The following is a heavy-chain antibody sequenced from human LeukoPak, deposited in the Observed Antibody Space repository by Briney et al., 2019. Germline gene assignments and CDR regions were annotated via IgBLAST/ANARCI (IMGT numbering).Heavy chain of an antibody. V-gene: IGHV4-4*07. CDR2: IYTSGST. CDR3: ARDNFKGIAVAGNAFDI. D-gene: IGHD6-19*01. CDR1: GGSISSYY. J-gene: IGHJ3*02. Sequence: SETLSLTCTVSGGSISSYYWSWIRQPAGKGLEWIRRIYTSGSTNYNPSLKSRVTMSVDTSKNQFSLKLSSVTAADTAVYYCARDNFKGIAVAGNAFDIWGQGTMVTVSS.